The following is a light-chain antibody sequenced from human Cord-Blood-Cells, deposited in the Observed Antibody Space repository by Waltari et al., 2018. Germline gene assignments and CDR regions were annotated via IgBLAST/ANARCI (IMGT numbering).Light chain of an antibody. CDR1: QSRLYSDGNTY. Sequence: DVVMTQSPLSLPVTLGQPASSSCRSRQSRLYSDGNTYLNWFQQRPGQSPRRLIYKVSNRDSGVPDRFSGSGSGTDFTLKISRVEAEDVGVYYCMQGTHWPITFGQGTRLEIK. CDR2: KVS. V-gene: IGKV2-30*01. J-gene: IGKJ5*01. CDR3: MQGTHWPIT.